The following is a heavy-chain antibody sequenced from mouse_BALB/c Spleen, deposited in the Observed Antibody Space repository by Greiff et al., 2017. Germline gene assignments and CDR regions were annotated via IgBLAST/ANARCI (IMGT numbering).Heavy chain of an antibody. CDR1: GFNIKDTY. Sequence: VQLKQSGAELVKPGASVKLSCTASGFNIKDTYMHWVKQRPEQGLEWIGRIDPANGNTKYDPKFQGKATITADTSSNTAYLQLSSLTSEDTAVYYCARYGYDWYFDVWGAGTTVTVAS. V-gene: IGHV14-3*02. D-gene: IGHD2-2*01. CDR2: IDPANGNT. J-gene: IGHJ1*01. CDR3: ARYGYDWYFDV.